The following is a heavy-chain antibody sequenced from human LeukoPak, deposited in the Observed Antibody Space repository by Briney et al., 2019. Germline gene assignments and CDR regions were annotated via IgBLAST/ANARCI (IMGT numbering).Heavy chain of an antibody. J-gene: IGHJ4*02. CDR2: VNHSGST. CDR3: ARGYGDFWSGSYGD. V-gene: IGHV4-34*01. Sequence: PSETLSLTCAVYGGSFSGYYWSWIRQPPGKGLEWIGEVNHSGSTNYNPSLKSRVTISVATSKNEFSLQLSSVTAADTAVYYCARGYGDFWSGSYGDWGQGTLVTVSS. D-gene: IGHD3-3*01. CDR1: GGSFSGYY.